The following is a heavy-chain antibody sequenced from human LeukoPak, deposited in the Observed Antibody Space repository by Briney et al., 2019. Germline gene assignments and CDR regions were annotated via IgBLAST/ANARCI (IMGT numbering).Heavy chain of an antibody. J-gene: IGHJ4*02. CDR2: IYTSGST. V-gene: IGHV4-4*07. CDR1: GGSISSYY. D-gene: IGHD1-26*01. Sequence: PSETLSLTCTVSGGSISSYYWSWIRQPAGKGLEWIGRIYTSGSTNYNPSLKSRVTMSVDTSKNQFSLKLSSVTAADTAVYYCARGRMVGATGYFDYWGQGTLVTVSS. CDR3: ARGRMVGATGYFDY.